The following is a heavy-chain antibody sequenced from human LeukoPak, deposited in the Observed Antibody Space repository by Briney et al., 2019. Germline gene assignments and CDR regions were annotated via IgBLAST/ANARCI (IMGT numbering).Heavy chain of an antibody. D-gene: IGHD3-22*01. CDR2: INSDGSST. Sequence: GGSLRLSCAASRFTFSSYWMHWVRQAPGKGLVWVSRINSDGSSTSYEDSVKGRFTISRDNAKNTLYLHMNSLRVDDTAVYYCARDILYYYDTGAYQFDYWGQGTLVTVSS. J-gene: IGHJ4*02. V-gene: IGHV3-74*01. CDR1: RFTFSSYW. CDR3: ARDILYYYDTGAYQFDY.